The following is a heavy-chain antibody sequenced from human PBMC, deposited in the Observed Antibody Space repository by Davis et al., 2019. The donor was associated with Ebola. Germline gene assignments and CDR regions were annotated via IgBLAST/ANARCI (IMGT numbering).Heavy chain of an antibody. V-gene: IGHV5-51*01. CDR2: IYPGDSDT. D-gene: IGHD3-10*01. Sequence: ESLRLSCKGSGYSFTSYWNGWVRQMPGKGLEWMGIIYPGDSDTRYSPSFQGQVTIAADKSISTAYLQWSSLKASETAMYYCARGMVQGVNWFDHWGQGTLVTVSS. CDR1: GYSFTSYW. J-gene: IGHJ5*02. CDR3: ARGMVQGVNWFDH.